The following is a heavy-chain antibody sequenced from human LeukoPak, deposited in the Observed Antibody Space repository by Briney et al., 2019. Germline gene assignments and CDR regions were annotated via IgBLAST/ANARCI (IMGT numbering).Heavy chain of an antibody. V-gene: IGHV4-34*01. D-gene: IGHD3-22*01. Sequence: SETLSLTCAVYGGSFSGYYWSWIRQPPGKGLEWIGEINHSGSTNYNPSLKSRVTISVDTSKNQFSLKLSSVTAADTAVYYCARLGYYDSSGYYYASFDYWGQGTLVTVSS. CDR2: INHSGST. J-gene: IGHJ4*02. CDR1: GGSFSGYY. CDR3: ARLGYYDSSGYYYASFDY.